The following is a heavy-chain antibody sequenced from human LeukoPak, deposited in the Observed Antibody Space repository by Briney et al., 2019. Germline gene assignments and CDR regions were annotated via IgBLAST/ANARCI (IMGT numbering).Heavy chain of an antibody. CDR2: ISYDGSNK. V-gene: IGHV3-30*03. CDR1: GFTFSSYG. Sequence: GGSLRLSCAASGFTFSSYGMHWVRQAPGKGLEWVAVISYDGSNKYYADSVKGRFTISRDNSKNTLYLQMNSLRAEDTAVYYCARSPTTYCSSTSCYFDYWGQGTLVTVSS. J-gene: IGHJ4*02. CDR3: ARSPTTYCSSTSCYFDY. D-gene: IGHD2-2*01.